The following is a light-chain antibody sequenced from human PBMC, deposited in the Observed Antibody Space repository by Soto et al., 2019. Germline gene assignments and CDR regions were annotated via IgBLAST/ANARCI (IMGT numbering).Light chain of an antibody. CDR1: LSISSY. V-gene: IGKV1-39*01. CDR2: AAY. Sequence: DIQMTQSPSSLSASVGDRVTITCPASLSISSYLDWYQQKPVKAPKLLIYAAYSLQSGVPSRFRVSGSGTDFTLTLCSLPPEDFPTYYCQQSDSTPPITFGQVTRLEIK. J-gene: IGKJ5*01. CDR3: QQSDSTPPIT.